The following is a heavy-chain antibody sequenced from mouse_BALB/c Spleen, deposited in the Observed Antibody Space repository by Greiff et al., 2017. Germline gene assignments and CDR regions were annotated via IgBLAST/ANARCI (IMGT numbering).Heavy chain of an antibody. J-gene: IGHJ4*01. CDR2: IYPGDGDT. CDR1: GYTFTSYW. Sequence: VKLVESGAELARPGASVKLSCKASGYTFTSYWMQWVKQRPGQGLEWIGAIYPGDGDTRYTQKFKGKATLTADKSSSTAYMQLSSLASEDSAVYYCARNGYHYAMDYWGQGTSVTVSS. V-gene: IGHV1-87*01. D-gene: IGHD2-2*01. CDR3: ARNGYHYAMDY.